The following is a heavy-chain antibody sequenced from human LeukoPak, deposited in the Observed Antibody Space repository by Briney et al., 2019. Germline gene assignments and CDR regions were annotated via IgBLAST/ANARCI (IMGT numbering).Heavy chain of an antibody. CDR1: GFTFSSYE. CDR2: ILGSGGST. CDR3: AKWGDYDVLTGYYVPDY. V-gene: IGHV3-23*01. Sequence: GGSLRLACGASGFTFSSYEMSWVRQAPGKGLEWVSAILGSGGSTYYADSVEGRFTVSRDNSKSTLYLQMNSLRAEDTALYYCAKWGDYDVLTGYYVPDYWGQGTLVTVSS. J-gene: IGHJ4*02. D-gene: IGHD3-9*01.